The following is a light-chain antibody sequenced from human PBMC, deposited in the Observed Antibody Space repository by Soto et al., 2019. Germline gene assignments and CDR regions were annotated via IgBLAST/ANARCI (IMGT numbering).Light chain of an antibody. CDR2: MVS. Sequence: DVVMTQSPLSLPVTLGQPASISCRSSQSLVDSDGNTYLSWFQQRPGQSPRRLIYMVSNRDSGVPDRFSGSGSGSDFTLRFSRVEADDVGPYYYMQGTHVPPTFGRGTKLEIK. J-gene: IGKJ2*01. CDR1: QSLVDSDGNTY. V-gene: IGKV2-30*01. CDR3: MQGTHVPPT.